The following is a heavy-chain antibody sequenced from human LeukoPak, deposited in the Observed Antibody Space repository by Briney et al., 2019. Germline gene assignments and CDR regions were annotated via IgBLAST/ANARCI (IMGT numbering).Heavy chain of an antibody. Sequence: GGSVGLSCAASGFIFRSYSMNWVRQASGKGLEWISYISSSGSAMYYADSVKGRFTISRDNAKNSLYLQMNSLRAEDTAVYYCARDLRGVRCWGQGTLVTVSS. V-gene: IGHV3-48*01. D-gene: IGHD3-10*01. CDR1: GFIFRSYS. CDR3: ARDLRGVRC. J-gene: IGHJ4*02. CDR2: ISSSGSAM.